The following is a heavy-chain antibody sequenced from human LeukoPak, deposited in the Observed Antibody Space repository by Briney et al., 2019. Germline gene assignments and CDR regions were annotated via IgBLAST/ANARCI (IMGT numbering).Heavy chain of an antibody. CDR1: GFTVSSYG. CDR3: AKDSYRYCSSTSCYAFDI. D-gene: IGHD2-2*01. Sequence: GGSLRLSCAASGFTVSSYGMHWVRQAPGKGLEWVAFIRYDGSNKYYADSVKGRFTISRDNSKNTLYLQMNSLRAEDTAVYYCAKDSYRYCSSTSCYAFDIWGQGTMVTVSS. V-gene: IGHV3-30*02. J-gene: IGHJ3*02. CDR2: IRYDGSNK.